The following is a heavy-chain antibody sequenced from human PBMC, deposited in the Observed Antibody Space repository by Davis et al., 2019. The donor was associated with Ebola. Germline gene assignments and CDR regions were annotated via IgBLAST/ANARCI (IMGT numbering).Heavy chain of an antibody. CDR3: ARNTVTTLLDY. Sequence: GGSLRLSCAASGFTFSNAWMSWVRQAPGKGLEWVAVISYDGSNKYYADSVKGRFTISRDNSKNTLYLQMNSLRAEDTAVYYCARNTVTTLLDYWGQGTLVTVSS. J-gene: IGHJ4*02. V-gene: IGHV3-30-3*01. CDR1: GFTFSNAW. CDR2: ISYDGSNK. D-gene: IGHD4-17*01.